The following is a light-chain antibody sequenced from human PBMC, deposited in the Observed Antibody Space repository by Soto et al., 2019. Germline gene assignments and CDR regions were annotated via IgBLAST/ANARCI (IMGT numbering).Light chain of an antibody. V-gene: IGKV4-1*01. CDR2: WAS. J-gene: IGKJ5*01. CDR1: QSVFYSSNNKNY. Sequence: DIVMTQSPDSLAVSLGERATINCKSSQSVFYSSNNKNYLAWYQQKSGQPPKLLISWASTRESGVPDRFSGSGSGTDFTLTISSLQAEDVAVYYCQQYYNKVTFGQGTRLEIK. CDR3: QQYYNKVT.